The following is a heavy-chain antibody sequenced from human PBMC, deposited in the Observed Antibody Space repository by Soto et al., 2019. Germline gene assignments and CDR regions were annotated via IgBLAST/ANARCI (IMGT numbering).Heavy chain of an antibody. J-gene: IGHJ5*01. CDR2: IIPIFGTA. CDR1: GGTFSSYA. Sequence: SVKVSCKASGGTFSSYAISWVRQAPGQGLEWMGGIIPIFGTANYAQKFQGRVTITADESTSTAYMELSSLRSDDTATYYCTRAYGAETFDFWGQGTRVTVSS. CDR3: TRAYGAETFDF. V-gene: IGHV1-69*13. D-gene: IGHD3-10*01.